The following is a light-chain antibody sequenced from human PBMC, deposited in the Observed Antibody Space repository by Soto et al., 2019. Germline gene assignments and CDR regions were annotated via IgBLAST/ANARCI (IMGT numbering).Light chain of an antibody. CDR3: QQYGKSWT. CDR2: GAS. Sequence: EIVLTQSPGTLSLSPGERATLSCRASQSVSSSYLAWYQQKPGQAPRLLIYGASSRATGIPDRFTGSGSGTDFTHTISRLEPEDFAVYYCQQYGKSWTFGQGTKVDIK. V-gene: IGKV3-20*01. J-gene: IGKJ1*01. CDR1: QSVSSSY.